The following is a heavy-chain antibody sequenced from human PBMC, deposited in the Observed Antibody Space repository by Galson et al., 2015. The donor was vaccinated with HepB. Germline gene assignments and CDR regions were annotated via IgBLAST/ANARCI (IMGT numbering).Heavy chain of an antibody. Sequence: SLRLSCAASGFTFSSYGMHWVRQAPGKGLEWISHISSSGPTIYNTDSLKGRFTVSRDNAKNSLYLQMSSLRDGDTAVYYRARGRWPYFSDSWGQGTLVTVSS. V-gene: IGHV3-48*02. D-gene: IGHD4-23*01. CDR1: GFTFSSYG. CDR3: ARGRWPYFSDS. CDR2: ISSSGPTI. J-gene: IGHJ4*02.